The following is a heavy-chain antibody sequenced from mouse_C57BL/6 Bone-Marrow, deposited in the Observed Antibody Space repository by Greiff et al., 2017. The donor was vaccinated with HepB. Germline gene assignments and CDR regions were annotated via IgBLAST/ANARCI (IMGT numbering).Heavy chain of an antibody. CDR1: GFTFKDTY. V-gene: IGHV14-3*02. D-gene: IGHD6-2*01. J-gene: IGHJ2*03. CDR3: ARTSPAFDS. CDR2: IYPGNGST. Sequence: VQLQQSGAELVKPGASVKLSCTASGFTFKDTYMHWVKQRPEQGLEWIGRIYPGNGSTKYDAKFQGKATITADTSSKIAYLHLSSLTSEDTAVYYCARTSPAFDSGGRGTGLAV.